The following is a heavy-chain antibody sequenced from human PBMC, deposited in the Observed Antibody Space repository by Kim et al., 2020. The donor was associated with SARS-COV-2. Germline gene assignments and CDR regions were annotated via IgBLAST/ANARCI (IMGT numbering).Heavy chain of an antibody. CDR2: IYYSGST. CDR1: GGSISSYY. Sequence: SETLSLTCTVSGGSISSYYWSWIRQPPGKGLEWIGYIYYSGSTNYNPSLKSRVTISVDTSKNQFSLKLISVTAADTAVYYCARVNVLRFLEWLPHAGPFDYWGQGTLVTVSS. J-gene: IGHJ4*02. V-gene: IGHV4-59*01. CDR3: ARVNVLRFLEWLPHAGPFDY. D-gene: IGHD3-3*01.